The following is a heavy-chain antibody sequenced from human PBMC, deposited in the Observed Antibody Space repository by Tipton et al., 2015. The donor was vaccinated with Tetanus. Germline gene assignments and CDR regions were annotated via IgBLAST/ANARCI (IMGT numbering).Heavy chain of an antibody. V-gene: IGHV4-34*01. J-gene: IGHJ4*02. CDR3: GGAAAGTFFGLFNY. CDR2: INHSGST. D-gene: IGHD6-13*01. CDR1: GGSFSGYY. Sequence: TLSLTCAVYGGSFSGYYWSWIRQPPGKGLEWIGEINHSGSTNYNPSLKSRVTISVDTSKNQFSLKLSSVTAADTAVYYCGGAAAGTFFGLFNYWGQGTLVTVSS.